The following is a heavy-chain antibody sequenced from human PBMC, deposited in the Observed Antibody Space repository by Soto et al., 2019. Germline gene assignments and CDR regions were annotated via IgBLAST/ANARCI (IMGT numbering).Heavy chain of an antibody. Sequence: GGSLRLSCAASGFTFSSYGMHWVRQAPGKGLEWVAVIWYDGSNKYYADSVKGRFTISRDKSKNTLYLQMNSLRAEDTAVYYCARVFTSGSYYSKGKIRVDYWGQGTLVTVSS. J-gene: IGHJ4*02. D-gene: IGHD3-10*01. V-gene: IGHV3-33*01. CDR3: ARVFTSGSYYSKGKIRVDY. CDR2: IWYDGSNK. CDR1: GFTFSSYG.